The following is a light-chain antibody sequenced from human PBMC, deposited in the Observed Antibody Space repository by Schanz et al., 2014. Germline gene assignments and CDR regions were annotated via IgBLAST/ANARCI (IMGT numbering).Light chain of an antibody. CDR2: GAS. Sequence: EIVLTQSPGTLSLSRGERATLSCRAGQSIRNNLAWYQQRPGQAPRLLIYGASTRATGIPARFSGSGSGTEFTLTISSLQSEDFAVYYCQQYNNWPRTFGQGTKLEIK. V-gene: IGKV3-15*01. CDR3: QQYNNWPRT. J-gene: IGKJ2*01. CDR1: QSIRNN.